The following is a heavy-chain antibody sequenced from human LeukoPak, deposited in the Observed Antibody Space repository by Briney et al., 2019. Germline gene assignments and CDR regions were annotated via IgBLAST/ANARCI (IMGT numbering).Heavy chain of an antibody. J-gene: IGHJ3*01. V-gene: IGHV3-7*03. CDR3: ARDSSPYCGDDCYFDAFDL. Sequence: GGALRLSCPGSEFTFGRYWMTWVGQAPGRGRDGVANINRDGSKNHFVDSVKGRFTISRDNAKNFLYLQMNSLRAEDTAVYFCARDSSPYCGDDCYFDAFDLWGQGTMVTVSS. D-gene: IGHD2-21*02. CDR2: INRDGSKN. CDR1: EFTFGRYW.